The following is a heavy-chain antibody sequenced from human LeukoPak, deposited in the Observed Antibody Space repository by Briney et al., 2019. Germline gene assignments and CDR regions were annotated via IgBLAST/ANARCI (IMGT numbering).Heavy chain of an antibody. D-gene: IGHD5-18*01. CDR3: ARGSGYSYGFPYYYYYMDV. CDR2: MNPNSGNT. CDR1: GYTFTSYD. V-gene: IGHV1-8*01. J-gene: IGHJ6*03. Sequence: GASLKVSCKASGYTFTSYDINWVRQATGQGLEWMGWMNPNSGNTGYAQKFQGRVTMTRNTSISTAYMELSSLRSEDTAVYYCARGSGYSYGFPYYYYYMDVWGKGTTVTISS.